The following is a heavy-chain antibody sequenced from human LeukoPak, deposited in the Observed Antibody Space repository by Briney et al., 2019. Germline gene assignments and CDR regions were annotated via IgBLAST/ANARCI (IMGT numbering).Heavy chain of an antibody. J-gene: IGHJ6*03. D-gene: IGHD1-26*01. V-gene: IGHV1-2*02. Sequence: ASVKVSCKASGYTFTGYYMHWVRQAPGQGREWMGWINPNSGGTNYAQKFQGGVTMTRDTSISTAYMELSRLRSDDTAVYYCARGWSGSYYSHYYYYMDVWGKGTTVTVSS. CDR3: ARGWSGSYYSHYYYYMDV. CDR1: GYTFTGYY. CDR2: INPNSGGT.